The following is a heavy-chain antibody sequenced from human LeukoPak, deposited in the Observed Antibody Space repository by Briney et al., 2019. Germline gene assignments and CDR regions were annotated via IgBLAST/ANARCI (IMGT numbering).Heavy chain of an antibody. D-gene: IGHD5-12*01. J-gene: IGHJ4*02. V-gene: IGHV4-34*01. CDR1: GGSFSGYY. Sequence: SETLSLTCAVYGGSFSGYYWSWIRQPPGRGLEWIGEINHSGSASYNPSLRSRVTISVDTSKNQFSLKLRSVTAADTAVYYCARDSGYEGGGQFDYWGQGTLVTVSS. CDR2: INHSGSA. CDR3: ARDSGYEGGGQFDY.